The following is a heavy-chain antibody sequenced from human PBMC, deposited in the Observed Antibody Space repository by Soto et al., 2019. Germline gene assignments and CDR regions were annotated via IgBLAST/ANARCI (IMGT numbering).Heavy chain of an antibody. J-gene: IGHJ4*02. Sequence: EAQLVESGGGLVQPGGSLRLSCAASGFTFSSYGMNWVRQAPGKGLEWVSYISSSGSTIYYGESVRGRFSISRDNAKNSLYLQMDSLRDEDTAVYFCADDEDGDSDFDSWGQGTLVTVAS. D-gene: IGHD4-17*01. V-gene: IGHV3-48*02. CDR2: ISSSGSTI. CDR3: ADDEDGDSDFDS. CDR1: GFTFSSYG.